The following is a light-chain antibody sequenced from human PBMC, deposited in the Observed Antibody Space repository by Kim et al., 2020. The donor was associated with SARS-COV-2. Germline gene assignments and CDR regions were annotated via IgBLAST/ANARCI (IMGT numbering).Light chain of an antibody. CDR1: QSVSGN. J-gene: IGKJ2*01. CDR3: QQYNNWPEA. Sequence: EIVMTQSPATLSVSPGERATLSCRASQSVSGNLAWYQQKPGQAPRLLIYDASTRATGIPVRFSGSGSGTEFTLTITSLQSEDFAVYYCQQYNNWPEAFGQGTKLEIK. V-gene: IGKV3-15*01. CDR2: DAS.